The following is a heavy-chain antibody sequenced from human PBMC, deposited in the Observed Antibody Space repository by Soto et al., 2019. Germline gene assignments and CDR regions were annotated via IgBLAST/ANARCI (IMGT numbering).Heavy chain of an antibody. CDR3: VRDKFYGSGGYRPQDYYGMDV. V-gene: IGHV3-53*01. Sequence: GGSLRLSCAASGFTVSGNYMSWVRQAPGKGLEWVSVIHTDGESYYADSVKGRFTISRDNPKNTLYLQMNSLRDEDTAVYYCVRDKFYGSGGYRPQDYYGMDVWGQGTTVTVSS. CDR2: IHTDGES. J-gene: IGHJ6*02. D-gene: IGHD3-10*01. CDR1: GFTVSGNY.